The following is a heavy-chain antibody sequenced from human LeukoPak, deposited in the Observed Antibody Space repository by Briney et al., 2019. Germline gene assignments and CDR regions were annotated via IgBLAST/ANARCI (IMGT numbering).Heavy chain of an antibody. D-gene: IGHD4-17*01. Sequence: GSLRLSCAASGFTVSSNFMSWVRQAPGKGLEWVSLIYSGGTTYYADSVKGRFTISRDNSKNTVYFQMNSLRAEDTAVYYCARDNGDYFDYWGQGTLVTVSS. CDR2: IYSGGTT. V-gene: IGHV3-66*01. CDR1: GFTVSSNF. CDR3: ARDNGDYFDY. J-gene: IGHJ4*02.